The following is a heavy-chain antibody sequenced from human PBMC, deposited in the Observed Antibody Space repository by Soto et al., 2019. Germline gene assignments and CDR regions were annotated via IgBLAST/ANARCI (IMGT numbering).Heavy chain of an antibody. CDR2: VSTNGAT. D-gene: IGHD3-9*01. Sequence: SETLSLTCTVSDDFISSYYWNWIRQPAGKGLEWIGRVSTNGATNYNPSLESRVTMSVDTSKNQFSLKLTSVTAADTAVYFCARADYEILTGSYAMDVWGQGXTVTVSS. V-gene: IGHV4-4*07. J-gene: IGHJ6*02. CDR1: DDFISSYY. CDR3: ARADYEILTGSYAMDV.